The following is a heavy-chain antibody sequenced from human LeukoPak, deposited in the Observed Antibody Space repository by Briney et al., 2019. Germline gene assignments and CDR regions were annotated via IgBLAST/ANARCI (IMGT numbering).Heavy chain of an antibody. J-gene: IGHJ5*02. D-gene: IGHD3-16*01. CDR2: ISYDGSNK. CDR1: GFTFSSYG. Sequence: GGSLRLSCAASGFTFSSYGMHWVRQAPGKGLEWVAVISYDGSNKYYADSVKGRFTISRDNSKNTLYLQMNSLRAEATAVYYCAKDGPLNVAVANNWFDPWGQGTLVTVSS. CDR3: AKDGPLNVAVANNWFDP. V-gene: IGHV3-30*18.